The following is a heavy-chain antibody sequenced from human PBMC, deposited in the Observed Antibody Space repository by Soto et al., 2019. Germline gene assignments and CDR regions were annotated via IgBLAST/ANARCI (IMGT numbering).Heavy chain of an antibody. CDR3: ARAGVWGSYRYYYYMDV. CDR1: GDSVSSNSAA. J-gene: IGHJ6*03. CDR2: TYYRSKWYN. Sequence: KQSQTLSLTCAISGDSVSSNSAAWNWIRQSPSRGLEWLGRTYYRSKWYNDYAVSVKSRITINPDTSKNQFSLQLNSVTPEDTAVYYCARAGVWGSYRYYYYMDVWGKGTTVTVSS. D-gene: IGHD3-16*02. V-gene: IGHV6-1*01.